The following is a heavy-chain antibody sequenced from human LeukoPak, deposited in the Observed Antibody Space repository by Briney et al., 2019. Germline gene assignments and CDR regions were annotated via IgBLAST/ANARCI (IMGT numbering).Heavy chain of an antibody. CDR3: ARAGGGYRYGYYYHFYMDV. CDR1: GFNVSSNY. V-gene: IGHV3-53*01. CDR2: LYSGGSA. D-gene: IGHD5-18*01. Sequence: PGGSLRLSCVASGFNVSSNYMSWVRQAPGKGLEWVSLLYSGGSAFHADSVKGRFTISRDNSKNTLYLQLNSLRAEDTAVYYCARAGGGYRYGYYYHFYMDVWGKGTTVTVSS. J-gene: IGHJ6*03.